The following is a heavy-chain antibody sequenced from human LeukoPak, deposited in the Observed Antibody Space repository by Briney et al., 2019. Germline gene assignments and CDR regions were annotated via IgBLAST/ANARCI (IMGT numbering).Heavy chain of an antibody. CDR1: GGSISSSSYY. J-gene: IGHJ4*02. CDR3: SRVSEGDIVVVVAATPYYFDY. CDR2: IYYSGST. Sequence: SETLSLTCTVSGGSISSSSYYWGWIRQPPGKGLEWIGSIYYSGSTYYNPSLKSRVTISVDTCKNQFSLKLSSVTAADTAVYYCSRVSEGDIVVVVAATPYYFDYWGQGTLVTASP. V-gene: IGHV4-39*07. D-gene: IGHD2-15*01.